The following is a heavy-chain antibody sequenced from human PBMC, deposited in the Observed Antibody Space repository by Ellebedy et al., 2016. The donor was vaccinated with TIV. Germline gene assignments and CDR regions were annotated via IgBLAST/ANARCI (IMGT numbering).Heavy chain of an antibody. Sequence: MPSETLSLTCTVSGASISTDNYWGWIRQPPGKGLEWIGSMYYSGSTYYNTSLKSRVTISVDTSKTQFSLWLNSVTAADTAVYYCARDRSISWFYSWGRGALVAVSS. J-gene: IGHJ5*01. CDR3: ARDRSISWFYS. CDR1: GASISTDNY. CDR2: MYYSGST. V-gene: IGHV4-39*07. D-gene: IGHD6-13*01.